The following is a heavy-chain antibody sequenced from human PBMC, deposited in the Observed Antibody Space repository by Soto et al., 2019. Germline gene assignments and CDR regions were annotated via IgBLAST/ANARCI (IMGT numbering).Heavy chain of an antibody. J-gene: IGHJ6*02. V-gene: IGHV2-26*01. D-gene: IGHD5-18*01. CDR2: IFSNDEK. Sequence: SGPTLVNPTETLTLTCTVSGFSLSNARMGVSWIRQPPGKALEWLAHIFSNDEKSYSTSLKSRLTISKDTSKSQVVLTMTNMDPVDTATYYCARGSSYGYYYYYYGMDVWGQGTTVTVSS. CDR1: GFSLSNARMG. CDR3: ARGSSYGYYYYYYGMDV.